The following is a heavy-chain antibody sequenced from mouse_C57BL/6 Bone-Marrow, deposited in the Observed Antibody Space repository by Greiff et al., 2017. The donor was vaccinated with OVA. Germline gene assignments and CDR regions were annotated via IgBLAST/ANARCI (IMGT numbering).Heavy chain of an antibody. V-gene: IGHV1-72*01. CDR2: IDPNSGGT. D-gene: IGHD1-1*01. CDR3: AYYCGGCFDV. J-gene: IGHJ1*03. CDR1: GYTFTSYW. Sequence: QVQLQQPGAELVKPGASVKLSCKASGYTFTSYWMHWVKQRPGRGLEWIGRIDPNSGGTKYNEKFKSKATLPVDKPSSTAYMQRSSLTAEDSAVYYCAYYCGGCFDVWGTGTTVTVSS.